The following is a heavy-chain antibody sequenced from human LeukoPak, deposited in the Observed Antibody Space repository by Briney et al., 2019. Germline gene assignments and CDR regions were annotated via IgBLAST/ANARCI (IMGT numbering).Heavy chain of an antibody. CDR2: ISSSSSYI. CDR1: GFTFSSYS. J-gene: IGHJ4*02. V-gene: IGHV3-21*01. Sequence: GGSLRLSCAASGFTFSSYSMNWVRQAPGKGLEWVSSISSSSSYIYYADSVKGRFTISRDNAKNSLYLQMNSLRAEDTAVYYCAREEGSGSYYNYWGRGTLVTVSS. D-gene: IGHD3-10*01. CDR3: AREEGSGSYYNY.